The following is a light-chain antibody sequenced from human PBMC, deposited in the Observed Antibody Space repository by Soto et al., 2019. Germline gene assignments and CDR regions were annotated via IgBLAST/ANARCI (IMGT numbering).Light chain of an antibody. CDR2: EVS. CDR3: GSDADSAYI. V-gene: IGLV2-8*01. J-gene: IGLJ1*01. Sequence: QSVLTQPPSASGSPGQSVTISCTGSSSDVGDYNYVSWYQQHPGKAPKLMIYEVSKRPPGVPERFSGSKSGNTASLTVSGLQAGDEADYYCGSDADSAYIFVTGNKVTVL. CDR1: SSDVGDYNY.